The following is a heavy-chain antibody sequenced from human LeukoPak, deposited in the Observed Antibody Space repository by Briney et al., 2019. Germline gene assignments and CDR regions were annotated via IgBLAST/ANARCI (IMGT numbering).Heavy chain of an antibody. CDR1: GGSTSTRYYY. CDR3: ASLYFYGSGSFPNY. CDR2: IHDSGST. J-gene: IGHJ4*02. V-gene: IGHV4-39*01. D-gene: IGHD3-10*01. Sequence: PSETLSLTCAVSGGSTSTRYYYWGWIRQPPGKGLEWIGTIHDSGSTYYSPSLKSQVTISVDTSNNQFSLKLSSVTAGDTAVYYCASLYFYGSGSFPNYWGQGILVTVST.